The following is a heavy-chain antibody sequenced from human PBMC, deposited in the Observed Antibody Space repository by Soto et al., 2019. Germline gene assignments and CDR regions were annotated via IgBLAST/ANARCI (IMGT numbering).Heavy chain of an antibody. J-gene: IGHJ5*02. CDR3: ARLGPYASGTYSFRHNRFDP. CDR2: IGTAGDT. V-gene: IGHV3-13*04. CDR1: GFTFSSYD. Sequence: GGSLRLSCAASGFTFSSYDMHWVRQATGKGLEWVSAIGTAGDTYYPGSVKGRFTISRDKAENTVYLQMNSVRAEDTAVYYCARLGPYASGTYSFRHNRFDPWGQGTQVTVSS. D-gene: IGHD3-10*01.